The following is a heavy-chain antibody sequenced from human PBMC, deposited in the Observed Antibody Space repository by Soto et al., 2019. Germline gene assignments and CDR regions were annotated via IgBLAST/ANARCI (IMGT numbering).Heavy chain of an antibody. D-gene: IGHD2-15*01. CDR2: IIPILGIA. CDR1: GGTFSSYT. Sequence: ASVKVSCKASGGTFSSYTISWVRQATGQGLEWMGRIIPILGIANYAQKFQGRVTITADKSTSTAYMELSSLRSEDTAVYYCARCVRGGSCYVAFDIWGQGTMVTVSS. J-gene: IGHJ3*02. V-gene: IGHV1-69*02. CDR3: ARCVRGGSCYVAFDI.